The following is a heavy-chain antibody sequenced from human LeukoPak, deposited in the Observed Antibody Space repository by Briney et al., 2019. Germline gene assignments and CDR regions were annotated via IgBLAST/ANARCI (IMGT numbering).Heavy chain of an antibody. CDR2: ISGSGGST. CDR1: GFTFSSYG. V-gene: IGHV3-23*01. D-gene: IGHD6-19*01. CDR3: AKDRGSGWRTYYFDY. J-gene: IGHJ4*02. Sequence: PGGTLRLSCAASGFTFSSYGMNWVRQAPGKGLEWVSAISGSGGSTYYADSVKGRFTISRDNSKNTLYLQMNSLRAEDTAVYYCAKDRGSGWRTYYFDYWGQGTLVTVSS.